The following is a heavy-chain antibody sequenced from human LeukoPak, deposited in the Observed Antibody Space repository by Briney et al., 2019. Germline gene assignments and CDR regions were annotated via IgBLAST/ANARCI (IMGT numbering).Heavy chain of an antibody. J-gene: IGHJ5*02. CDR1: GFTFSSYA. CDR2: ISGSGANT. D-gene: IGHD3-10*01. Sequence: GGSLRLSCAASGFTFSSYAMSWVRQAPGKGLEWVSAISGSGANTYYADSVKGRFTISRDNSKKTLYLQMNSLRAEDTAVYYCAKDEYGSGTYYLNNWFDPWGQGTVVTVSS. V-gene: IGHV3-23*01. CDR3: AKDEYGSGTYYLNNWFDP.